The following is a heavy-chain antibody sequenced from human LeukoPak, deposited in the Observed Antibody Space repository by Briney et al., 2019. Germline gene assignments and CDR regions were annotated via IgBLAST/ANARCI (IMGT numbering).Heavy chain of an antibody. CDR2: INPSGGST. Sequence: ASVKVSCKASGYTFTSYYMHWVRQAPGQGLEWMGIINPSGGSTSYAQKFQGRVTMTRDTSTSTVYMELSSLRSDDQAVYYCARGGMVRGANPGSFANRNWGQGTMVTVSS. CDR3: ARGGMVRGANPGSFANRN. V-gene: IGHV1-46*01. D-gene: IGHD3-10*01. CDR1: GYTFTSYY. J-gene: IGHJ3*01.